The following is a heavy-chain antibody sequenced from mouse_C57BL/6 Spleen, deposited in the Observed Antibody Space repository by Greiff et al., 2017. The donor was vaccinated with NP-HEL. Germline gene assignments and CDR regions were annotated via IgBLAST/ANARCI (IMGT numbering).Heavy chain of an antibody. D-gene: IGHD2-4*01. CDR1: GYAFSSYW. CDR3: ARHYDYDGGTSYYAMDY. V-gene: IGHV1-80*01. CDR2: IYPGDGDT. Sequence: VQLQQSGAELVKPGASVKISCKASGYAFSSYWMNWVKQRPGKGLEWIGQIYPGDGDTNYNGKFKGKATLTADKSSSTAYMQLSSLTSEDSAVYVSARHYDYDGGTSYYAMDYWGQGTSVTVSS. J-gene: IGHJ4*01.